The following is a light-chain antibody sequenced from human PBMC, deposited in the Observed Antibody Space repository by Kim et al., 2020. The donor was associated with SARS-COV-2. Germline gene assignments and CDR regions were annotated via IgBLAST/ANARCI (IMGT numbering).Light chain of an antibody. J-gene: IGLJ1*01. CDR1: NIGSKN. V-gene: IGLV3-21*04. CDR2: HDS. CDR3: QVWDGSTDHYV. Sequence: QGGAGKIPCAGNNIGSKNVQWYQQKAGQAPVLVISHDSDRPSEIPDRFSGSNSGNTATLTISRVEAGDEADYYCQVWDGSTDHYVFGTGTKVTVL.